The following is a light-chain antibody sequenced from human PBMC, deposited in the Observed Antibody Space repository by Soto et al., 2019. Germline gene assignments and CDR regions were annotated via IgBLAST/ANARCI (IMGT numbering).Light chain of an antibody. J-gene: IGKJ1*01. CDR3: QQYNSYS. CDR2: HAS. V-gene: IGKV1-5*01. CDR1: RSVDNY. Sequence: DIQMTQSPSSLSASVGDTVTLTCRASRSVDNYLKWYQQKPGTAPKVLIYHASNLQSGVPSRFSGSGSGTEFTLTISSLQPDDFATYYCQQYNSYSFGQGTKVDIK.